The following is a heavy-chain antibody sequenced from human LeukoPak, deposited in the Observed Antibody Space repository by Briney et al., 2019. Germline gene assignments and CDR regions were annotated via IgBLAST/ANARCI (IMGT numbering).Heavy chain of an antibody. Sequence: PGRSLRLSCAASGFTFSSYGMHWVRQAPGKGLEWVAVISYDGSNKYYADSVKGRFTISSDNSKNTLYLQMNSLRAEDTAVYYCAKRVVVVITGHNWFDPWGQGTLVTVSS. J-gene: IGHJ5*02. D-gene: IGHD3-22*01. CDR2: ISYDGSNK. CDR1: GFTFSSYG. CDR3: AKRVVVVITGHNWFDP. V-gene: IGHV3-30*18.